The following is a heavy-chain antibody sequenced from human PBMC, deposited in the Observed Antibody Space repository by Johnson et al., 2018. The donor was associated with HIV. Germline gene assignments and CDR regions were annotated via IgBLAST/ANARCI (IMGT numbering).Heavy chain of an antibody. Sequence: VQLVESGGGLVQPGGSLRLSCAASGFTFSSYDMHWVRQATGKGLEWVSAIGTAGDTYYPGSVKGRFTISRENAKNSLYLQMNSLRAGDTAVYYCARQTTVVSGDAVDIWGQGTMVTVSS. D-gene: IGHD4-23*01. J-gene: IGHJ3*02. CDR2: IGTAGDT. V-gene: IGHV3-13*01. CDR3: ARQTTVVSGDAVDI. CDR1: GFTFSSYD.